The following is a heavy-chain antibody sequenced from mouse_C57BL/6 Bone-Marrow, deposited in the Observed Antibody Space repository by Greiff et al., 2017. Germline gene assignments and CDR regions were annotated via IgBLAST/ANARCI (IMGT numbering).Heavy chain of an antibody. Sequence: VQLQQSGAELVRPGASVKLSCTASGFNIKDDYMHWVKQRPEKGLEWIGLIDPENGDTEYASKFQGKATITADTSSNTAYLQLSSLTSEDTAVYYCTTDWDCFAYWGQGTLVTVSA. D-gene: IGHD4-1*01. CDR1: GFNIKDDY. J-gene: IGHJ3*01. CDR3: TTDWDCFAY. CDR2: IDPENGDT. V-gene: IGHV14-4*01.